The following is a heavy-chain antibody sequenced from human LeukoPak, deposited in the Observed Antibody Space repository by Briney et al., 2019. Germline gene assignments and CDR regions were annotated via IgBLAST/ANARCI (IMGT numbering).Heavy chain of an antibody. V-gene: IGHV3-53*01. CDR3: ARGGQLWFGELLGDFDY. CDR2: IYSGGST. Sequence: PGGSLRLSCAASGFTVSSNYMSWVRQAPGKGLEWVSVIYSGGSTYYADSVKGRFTISRDNAKNSLYLQMNSLRAEDTAVYYCARGGQLWFGELLGDFDYWGQGTLVTVSS. D-gene: IGHD3-10*01. CDR1: GFTVSSNY. J-gene: IGHJ4*02.